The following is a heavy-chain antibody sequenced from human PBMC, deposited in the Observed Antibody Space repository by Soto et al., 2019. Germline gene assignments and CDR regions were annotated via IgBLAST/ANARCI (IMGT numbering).Heavy chain of an antibody. D-gene: IGHD2-2*02. J-gene: IGHJ4*02. Sequence: SETMSLTCGVDDGSFSGYFWNWISQPPGKGLEWIGEINHSGSTNYNPSLKSRVTISVDTSKNQFSLKLSSVTAADTAVYYCTYCSSTSCYRAKLDYWGQGGLVTV. CDR1: DGSFSGYF. CDR3: TYCSSTSCYRAKLDY. CDR2: INHSGST. V-gene: IGHV4-34*01.